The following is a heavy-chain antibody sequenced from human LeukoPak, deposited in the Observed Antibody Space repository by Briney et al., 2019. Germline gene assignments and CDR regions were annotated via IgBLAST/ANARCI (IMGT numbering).Heavy chain of an antibody. D-gene: IGHD2-2*01. J-gene: IGHJ6*02. Sequence: GGSLRLSCAASGFTFSSYSMNWVRQAPGKGLEWVSSISSSSSYIYYADSVKGRFTISRDNAKNSLYLQMNSLRAEDTAVYYCARDSYCSSTSCYYYGMDVWGQGTTVTVSS. V-gene: IGHV3-21*01. CDR2: ISSSSSYI. CDR3: ARDSYCSSTSCYYYGMDV. CDR1: GFTFSSYS.